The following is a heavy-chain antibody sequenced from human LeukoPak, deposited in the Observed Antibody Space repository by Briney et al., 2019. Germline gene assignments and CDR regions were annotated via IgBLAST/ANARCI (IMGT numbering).Heavy chain of an antibody. CDR1: GFTVITND. Sequence: GGSLRLSCAPSGFTVITNDMTWVRPAPGKGLEWVSVLYSDGNTKYADSVQGRFTISRDNSKNTLYLEMNSLSRDDTAVYYCARGVEPLAANTLAYWGQGTLVTVSS. D-gene: IGHD1-14*01. CDR2: LYSDGNT. J-gene: IGHJ4*02. V-gene: IGHV3-53*01. CDR3: ARGVEPLAANTLAY.